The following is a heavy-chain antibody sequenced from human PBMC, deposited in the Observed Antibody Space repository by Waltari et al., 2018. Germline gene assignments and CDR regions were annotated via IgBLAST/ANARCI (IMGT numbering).Heavy chain of an antibody. V-gene: IGHV4-61*02. CDR2: IYTSGST. D-gene: IGHD3-10*01. Sequence: QVQLQESGPGLVKPSQTLSLTCTVSGGSISSGSYYWSWIRQPAGKGLEWIGRIYTSGSTNYNPSLKSRVTISVDTSKNQFSLKLSSVTAADTAVYYCARGLVTMVRGVIKDVWGKGTTVTVSS. J-gene: IGHJ6*04. CDR3: ARGLVTMVRGVIKDV. CDR1: GGSISSGSYY.